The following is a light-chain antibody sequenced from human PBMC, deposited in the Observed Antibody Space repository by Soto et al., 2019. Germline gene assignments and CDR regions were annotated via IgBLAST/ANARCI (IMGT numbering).Light chain of an antibody. CDR3: QQCINVYT. Sequence: EIVLTQSPATLSLSPGERATLSCRASQSVSSYLAWYQQKPGQAPRLLIYDASNRATGIPARFSASGAGTDFTLTIISLEPEDVAVYYCQQCINVYTFGQGTKLEIK. CDR2: DAS. V-gene: IGKV3-11*01. J-gene: IGKJ2*01. CDR1: QSVSSY.